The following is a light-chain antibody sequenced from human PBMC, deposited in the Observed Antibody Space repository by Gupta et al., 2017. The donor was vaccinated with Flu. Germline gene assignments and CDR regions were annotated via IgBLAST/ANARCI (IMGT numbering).Light chain of an antibody. CDR1: QSVRTY. Sequence: EIVLTQSPATLSLSPGESATLSCRASQSVRTYLAWYQQKGGQAPRLLLYDASKRATGVPARFSGSGSGTDFTLNSSSLEPEDFAVYYCQQRSNWFTFGGGTKVEI. V-gene: IGKV3-11*01. CDR2: DAS. CDR3: QQRSNWFT. J-gene: IGKJ4*01.